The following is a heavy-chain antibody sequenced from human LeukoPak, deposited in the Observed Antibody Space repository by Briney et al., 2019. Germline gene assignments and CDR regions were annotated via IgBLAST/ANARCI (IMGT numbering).Heavy chain of an antibody. J-gene: IGHJ5*02. V-gene: IGHV4-4*02. CDR2: ISRAGST. Sequence: PSGTLSLTCAVSGGSISSSNWWSWVRQPPGKGLEWIGEISRAGSTSYNPSLKSRVTMSLDTSTNQFSLKLSSVTAADAAVYYCARVRAYCTTSTCYRGLWFDPWGQGTLVTVSS. CDR3: ARVRAYCTTSTCYRGLWFDP. CDR1: GGSISSSNW. D-gene: IGHD2-2*01.